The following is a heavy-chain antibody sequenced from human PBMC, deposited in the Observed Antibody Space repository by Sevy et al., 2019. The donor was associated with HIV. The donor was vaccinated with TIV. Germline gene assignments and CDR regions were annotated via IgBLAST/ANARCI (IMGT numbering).Heavy chain of an antibody. V-gene: IGHV4-34*01. CDR2: INESGIT. J-gene: IGHJ4*02. Sequence: SETLSLTCAVHDGSFSGYYWNWIRQLPGKGLEWIGEINESGITYYNPSLKSRVTISVDTSKNQFSLKLNSVTAADTAVYYCARVSGAVPVADYWGQGTLVTVSS. CDR3: ARVSGAVPVADY. D-gene: IGHD2-2*01. CDR1: DGSFSGYY.